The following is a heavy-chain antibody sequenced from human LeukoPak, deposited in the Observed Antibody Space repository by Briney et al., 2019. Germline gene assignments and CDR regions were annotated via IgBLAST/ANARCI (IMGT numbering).Heavy chain of an antibody. CDR3: VGDLDYRGNSGYFGL. D-gene: IGHD4-23*01. CDR1: DGSITTYY. CDR2: IYYSGSA. Sequence: SQTLSLTCTISDGSITTYYWSWIRQSPGQGLEWLGYIYYSGSANYNPSLKNRVTMSADASKNQFSPRVSSVTPADTAVYLCVGDLDYRGNSGYFGLWGRGTLVTVSS. V-gene: IGHV4-59*01. J-gene: IGHJ2*01.